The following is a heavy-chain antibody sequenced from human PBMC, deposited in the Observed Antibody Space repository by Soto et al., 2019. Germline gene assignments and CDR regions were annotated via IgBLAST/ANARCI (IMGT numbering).Heavy chain of an antibody. CDR3: AKEIMAAAYATTSAFDL. Sequence: ERQLLESGGGLVQPGGSLRLSCVASGFTFSSFAMGWVRQSPGTGLEWVAGVDGSGYDTSFGASVKGRFTISRDNSGNTLFLHMTNLRAEDTARYYCAKEIMAAAYATTSAFDLWGPGTVVTVS. CDR1: GFTFSSFA. D-gene: IGHD5-12*01. J-gene: IGHJ4*02. CDR2: VDGSGYDT. V-gene: IGHV3-23*01.